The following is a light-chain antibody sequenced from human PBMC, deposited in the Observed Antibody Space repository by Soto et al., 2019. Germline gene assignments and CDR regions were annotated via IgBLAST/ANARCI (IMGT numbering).Light chain of an antibody. CDR1: ESVTSYY. CDR3: QQFSSYPLT. V-gene: IGKV3-20*01. CDR2: GAS. Sequence: EIVLTQSPGTLSLSPGERATLSCRASESVTSYYLAWYQQKPGQAPRLLIYGASRRATDIPDRFSGGGSGTDFTLTISRLEPEDFAVYYCQQFSSYPLTFGGGTKVDIK. J-gene: IGKJ4*01.